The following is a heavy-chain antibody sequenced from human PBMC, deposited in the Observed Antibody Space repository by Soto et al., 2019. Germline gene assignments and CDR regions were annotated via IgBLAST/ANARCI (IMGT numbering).Heavy chain of an antibody. CDR3: ARVGCSGGTCQLSYFYGMDV. V-gene: IGHV1-18*01. CDR2: ISAYNGNT. CDR1: GDTFSTYG. J-gene: IGHJ6*02. D-gene: IGHD2-15*01. Sequence: QVQLVQSGGEVKKPGASVKVSCKASGDTFSTYGISWVRQAPGQGLESMGWISAYNGNTNYAQRVQGRITMTTDTSTSTAYMGLRSLRSDDTAMYFCARVGCSGGTCQLSYFYGMDVWGQGTTVSVSS.